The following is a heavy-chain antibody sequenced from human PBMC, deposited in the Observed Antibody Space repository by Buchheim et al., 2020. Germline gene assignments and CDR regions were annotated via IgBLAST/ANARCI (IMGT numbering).Heavy chain of an antibody. D-gene: IGHD4/OR15-4a*01. CDR1: GFSLSTSGVG. CDR2: IYWDDDK. Sequence: QITLKESGPTLVKPTQTLTLTCTFSGFSLSTSGVGVGWIRQPPGKALEWLALIYWDDDKRYSPSLKSRLPIPKDTSTTQVVLTMTNMDPVDTATYYCAHRGPIREYSYGATFDYWGQGTL. CDR3: AHRGPIREYSYGATFDY. J-gene: IGHJ4*02. V-gene: IGHV2-5*02.